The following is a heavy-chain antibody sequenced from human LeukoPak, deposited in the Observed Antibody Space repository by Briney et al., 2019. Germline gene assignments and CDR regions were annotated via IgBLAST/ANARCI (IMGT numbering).Heavy chain of an antibody. CDR1: GGSFSGYY. CDR3: ARESGYYDSSGYSRYYYYMDV. D-gene: IGHD3-22*01. Sequence: SETLSLTCAVYGGSFSGYYWSWIRQPPGEGLEWIGEINHSGSTNYNPSLKSRVTISVDTSKNQFSLKLSSVTAADTAVYYCARESGYYDSSGYSRYYYYMDVWGKGTTVTVSS. CDR2: INHSGST. J-gene: IGHJ6*03. V-gene: IGHV4-34*01.